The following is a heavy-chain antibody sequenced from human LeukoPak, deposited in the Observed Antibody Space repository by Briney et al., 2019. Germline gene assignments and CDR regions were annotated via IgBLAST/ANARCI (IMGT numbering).Heavy chain of an antibody. D-gene: IGHD1-26*01. CDR3: ARGTHYSGSYQDPFDY. CDR1: GYTFTSYG. Sequence: GASVKVSCKASGYTFTSYGISWVRQAPGQGLEWMGWISAYNGNTHYAQKLQDRVTMTTDTSTSTAYMEMRSLRSDDTAVYYCARGTHYSGSYQDPFDYWGQGTLVTVSS. CDR2: ISAYNGNT. V-gene: IGHV1-18*01. J-gene: IGHJ4*02.